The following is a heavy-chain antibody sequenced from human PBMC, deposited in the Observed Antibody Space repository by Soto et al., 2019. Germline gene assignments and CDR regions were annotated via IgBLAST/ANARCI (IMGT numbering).Heavy chain of an antibody. CDR3: ANSSAAPIRVGYDY. V-gene: IGHV3-23*01. D-gene: IGHD2-2*01. CDR1: GFNFTTYT. Sequence: EVQLLESGGGLVQPGGSLRLSCAASGFNFTTYTMSWVRQDPGKGLEWVSAITGSGASTYYADSVKGRFTISRDNSKNTLYLQMNSLRAEDTAVYYCANSSAAPIRVGYDYLGQGTLVTVSS. CDR2: ITGSGAST. J-gene: IGHJ4*02.